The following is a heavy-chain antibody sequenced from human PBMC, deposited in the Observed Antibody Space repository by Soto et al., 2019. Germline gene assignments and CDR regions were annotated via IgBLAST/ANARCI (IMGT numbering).Heavy chain of an antibody. CDR3: AKDGDCSSTSCAFDY. V-gene: IGHV3-30*18. J-gene: IGHJ4*02. CDR1: GFTFSSYG. D-gene: IGHD2-2*01. Sequence: QVQLVESGGGVVQPGSSLRLSCAASGFTFSSYGMHWVRQAPGKGLEWVAVISYDGSNKYYADSVKGRFTIARDNSKNTLYLQMNSLRAEDTAVYYCAKDGDCSSTSCAFDYWGQGTLVTVSS. CDR2: ISYDGSNK.